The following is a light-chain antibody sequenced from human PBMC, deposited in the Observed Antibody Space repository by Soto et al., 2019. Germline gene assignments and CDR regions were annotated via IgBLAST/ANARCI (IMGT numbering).Light chain of an antibody. J-gene: IGKJ2*01. V-gene: IGKV1-12*01. Sequence: DIQMTQSPSSVSASVGDRVTITCRASQGINSWLAWYQQKPGKAPKLLIYAASSLQRGVPSRFSGSGSGTDFSLTISSLQPEDSATYYRQHTNSFPYAFGQGTKLEIK. CDR1: QGINSW. CDR2: AAS. CDR3: QHTNSFPYA.